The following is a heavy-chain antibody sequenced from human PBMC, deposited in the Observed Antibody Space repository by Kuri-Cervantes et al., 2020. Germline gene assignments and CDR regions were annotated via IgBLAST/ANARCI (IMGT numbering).Heavy chain of an antibody. CDR2: ISWNSGSI. J-gene: IGHJ4*02. D-gene: IGHD5-24*01. CDR3: ARGPLKMATISYYFDY. V-gene: IGHV3-9*01. CDR1: GFIFDDYA. Sequence: GGSLRLSCAASGFIFDDYAMHWVRQAPGKGLEWVSGISWNSGSIGYAGSVKGRFTISRDNAKNSLYLQMNSLRAEDTAVYYCARGPLKMATISYYFDYWGQGTLVTVSS.